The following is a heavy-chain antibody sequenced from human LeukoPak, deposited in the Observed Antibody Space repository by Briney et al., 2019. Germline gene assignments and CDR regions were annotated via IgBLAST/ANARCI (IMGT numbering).Heavy chain of an antibody. D-gene: IGHD2-15*01. V-gene: IGHV4-31*03. CDR1: GGSISSGGYY. J-gene: IGHJ6*02. Sequence: PSETLSLTCTVSGGSISSGGYYWSWIRQHPGKGLEWIGYIYYSGSTYYNPSLKSRVTISVDTSKNQFSLKLSSVAAADTAVYYCARDYVAATPPYYYYGMDAWGQGTTVTVSS. CDR2: IYYSGST. CDR3: ARDYVAATPPYYYYGMDA.